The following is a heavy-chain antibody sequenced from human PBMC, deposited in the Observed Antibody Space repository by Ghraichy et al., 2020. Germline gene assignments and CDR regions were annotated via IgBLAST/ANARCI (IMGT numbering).Heavy chain of an antibody. V-gene: IGHV4-59*01. J-gene: IGHJ4*02. CDR1: GGSISSYY. CDR2: IYYSGST. Sequence: TLSLTCTVSGGSISSYYWSWIRQPPGKGLEWIAYIYYSGSTNYNPSLKSRVTISVDTSKNQFSLKLSSVTAADTAVYYCASYPLRFGDVRPYWGQGTLVTVSS. D-gene: IGHD3-10*01. CDR3: ASYPLRFGDVRPY.